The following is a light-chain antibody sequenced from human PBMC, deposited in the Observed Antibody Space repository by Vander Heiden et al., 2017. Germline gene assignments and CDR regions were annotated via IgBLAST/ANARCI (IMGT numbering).Light chain of an antibody. V-gene: IGKV3-11*01. Sequence: EIVLTQSPATLSLSPGERATLSCRASQSVSSNLVWYQQKPGQAPRVLIYDASNRATGIPARFSGSGSGTDFTLTISSLEPEDLAVYYCLQRSNWPWTFGQGTKVEIK. CDR2: DAS. J-gene: IGKJ1*01. CDR1: QSVSSN. CDR3: LQRSNWPWT.